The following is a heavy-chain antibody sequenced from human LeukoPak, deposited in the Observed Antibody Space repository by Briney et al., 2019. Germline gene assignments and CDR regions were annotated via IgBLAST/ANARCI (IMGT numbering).Heavy chain of an antibody. CDR1: GGSFSGYY. CDR3: ARERGVATITRYYYYYMDV. Sequence: ASETLSLTCAVYGGSFSGYYWSWIRQPPGKGLEWIGEINHSGSTNYNPSLKSRVTISVDTSKNQFSLKLSSVTAADTAVYYCARERGVATITRYYYYYMDVWGKGTTVTVSS. CDR2: INHSGST. V-gene: IGHV4-34*01. D-gene: IGHD5-12*01. J-gene: IGHJ6*03.